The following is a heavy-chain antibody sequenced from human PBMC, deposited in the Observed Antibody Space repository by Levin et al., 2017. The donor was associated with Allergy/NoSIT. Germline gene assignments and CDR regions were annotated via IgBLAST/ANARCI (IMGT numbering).Heavy chain of an antibody. Sequence: ASVKVSCKVSGYTLTELSMHWVRQAPGKGLEWMGGFDPEDGETIYAQKFQGRVTMTEDTSTDTAYMELSSLRSEDTAVYYCAIGISSSWEDGYFDLWGRGTLVTVSS. CDR3: AIGISSSWEDGYFDL. J-gene: IGHJ2*01. D-gene: IGHD6-13*01. V-gene: IGHV1-24*01. CDR1: GYTLTELS. CDR2: FDPEDGET.